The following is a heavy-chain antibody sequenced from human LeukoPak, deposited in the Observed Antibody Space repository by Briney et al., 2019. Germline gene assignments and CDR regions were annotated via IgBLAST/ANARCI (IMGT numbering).Heavy chain of an antibody. V-gene: IGHV3-30*18. CDR2: ISYDGSNK. CDR3: AKSMGYYDAFDI. Sequence: GGSLRLSCAASGFTFSSYGMHWVRQASGKGLEWVAVISYDGSNKYYADSVKGRFTISRDNSKNTLYLQMNSLRAEDTAVYYCAKSMGYYDAFDIWGQGTMVTVSS. J-gene: IGHJ3*02. D-gene: IGHD2-15*01. CDR1: GFTFSSYG.